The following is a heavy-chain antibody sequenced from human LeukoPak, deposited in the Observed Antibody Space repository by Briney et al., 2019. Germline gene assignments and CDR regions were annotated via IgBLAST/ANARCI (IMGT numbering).Heavy chain of an antibody. Sequence: GGSLRLSCAASGFTFSSYAMHWVRQAPGKGLEWVAVISYDGSNKYYADSVKGRFTISRDNSKNTLYLQMNSLRAEDTAVYYCARDLYGDYSFDYWGQGTLVTVSS. D-gene: IGHD4-17*01. CDR3: ARDLYGDYSFDY. V-gene: IGHV3-30-3*01. CDR2: ISYDGSNK. J-gene: IGHJ4*02. CDR1: GFTFSSYA.